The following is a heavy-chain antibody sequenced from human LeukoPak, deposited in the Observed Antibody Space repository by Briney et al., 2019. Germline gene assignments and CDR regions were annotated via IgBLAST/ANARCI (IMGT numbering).Heavy chain of an antibody. V-gene: IGHV3-30*14. CDR3: SYSSSSVGYMDV. CDR1: GFTFSSYA. J-gene: IGHJ6*03. Sequence: GGSLRLSCAASGFTFSSYAMHWVRQAPGKGLEWVAIISYDGSNIYYADSVRGRFTISRDNSKNTLYLQMNSLRAEDTAVYYCSYSSSSVGYMDVWGKGTTVTVSS. D-gene: IGHD6-6*01. CDR2: ISYDGSNI.